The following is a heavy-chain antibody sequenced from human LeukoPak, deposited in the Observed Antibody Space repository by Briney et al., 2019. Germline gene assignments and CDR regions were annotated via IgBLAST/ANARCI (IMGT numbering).Heavy chain of an antibody. J-gene: IGHJ4*02. Sequence: GGSLRLSCAASGFTFSTYWMHWVRQAPGKGLVWVSRINSDGSSTNYAESVKGRFTISRDNSKNTLYLQMNSLRAEDTAVYYCAKPRPNYYDSSGFYSYFDYWGQGTLVTVSS. CDR2: INSDGSST. CDR1: GFTFSTYW. V-gene: IGHV3-74*01. D-gene: IGHD3-22*01. CDR3: AKPRPNYYDSSGFYSYFDY.